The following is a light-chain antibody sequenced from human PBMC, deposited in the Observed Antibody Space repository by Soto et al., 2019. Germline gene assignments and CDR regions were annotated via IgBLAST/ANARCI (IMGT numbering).Light chain of an antibody. Sequence: IQMTQSPSTLSASIGDRLTITGRASKSINTRLAWYQQMPGKAPNLLIYDASSLESGVPSRFSGSGSGTEFTLTISSLQPDDFATYYCQHYNSYGTFGQGTKVDIK. J-gene: IGKJ1*01. V-gene: IGKV1-5*01. CDR3: QHYNSYGT. CDR1: KSINTR. CDR2: DAS.